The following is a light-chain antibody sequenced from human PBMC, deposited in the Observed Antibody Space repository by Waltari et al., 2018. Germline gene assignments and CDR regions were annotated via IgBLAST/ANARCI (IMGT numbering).Light chain of an antibody. CDR3: QQRAAWPNT. J-gene: IGKJ2*01. CDR2: RTY. V-gene: IGKV3-11*01. Sequence: EIVFTQSPATLSLSPGEGATLSCRASQRVNNFLAWYQQKPGQAPRLLIYRTYNRATGIPARFSGSGSGTDFTLTISSLEPEDFAVYYCQQRAAWPNTFGQGTKLEIK. CDR1: QRVNNF.